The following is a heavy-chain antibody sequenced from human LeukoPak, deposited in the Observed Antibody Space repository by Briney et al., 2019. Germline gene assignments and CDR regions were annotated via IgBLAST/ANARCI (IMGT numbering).Heavy chain of an antibody. CDR3: AKDPDCTSGICYTFFDY. D-gene: IGHD2-8*01. CDR1: GFPFSSYE. CDR2: ISGSGSTI. Sequence: PGGSLRLSCAASGFPFSSYEMHWVRQAPGRGLEWVSYISGSGSTIYYADSVKGRFTISRDNSKNTLYLQMNSLRAEDTAVYYCAKDPDCTSGICYTFFDYWGQGTLVTVSS. J-gene: IGHJ4*02. V-gene: IGHV3-48*03.